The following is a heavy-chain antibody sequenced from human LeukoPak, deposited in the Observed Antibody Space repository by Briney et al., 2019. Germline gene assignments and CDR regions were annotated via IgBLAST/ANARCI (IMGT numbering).Heavy chain of an antibody. CDR1: GFTFTSSA. CDR2: IVVGSGNT. CDR3: AAAPWELGGSYY. J-gene: IGHJ4*02. V-gene: IGHV1-58*02. Sequence: GAAVKVSCKASGFTFTSSAMQWVRQARGQRLEWIGWIVVGSGNTNYAQKFQVRGTITRDMSTSTAYMELSTLRSEDTAVYYCAAAPWELGGSYYWGQGTLVTVSS. D-gene: IGHD1-26*01.